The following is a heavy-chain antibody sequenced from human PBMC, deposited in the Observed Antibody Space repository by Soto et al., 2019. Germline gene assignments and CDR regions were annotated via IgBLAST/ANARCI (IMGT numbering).Heavy chain of an antibody. V-gene: IGHV5-51*01. D-gene: IGHD3-10*01. CDR3: ARRGEAEFES. CDR2: IYPGDSDT. CDR1: GYIFTSYC. J-gene: IGHJ4*02. Sequence: PGESLKISCKCSGYIFTSYCIVLVRQMPGKGLEWMGIIYPGDSDTRYSPSFQGQVTISADNSISTAYLQWSSLKASDTAMYYCARRGEAEFESWGKGTMVPVSS.